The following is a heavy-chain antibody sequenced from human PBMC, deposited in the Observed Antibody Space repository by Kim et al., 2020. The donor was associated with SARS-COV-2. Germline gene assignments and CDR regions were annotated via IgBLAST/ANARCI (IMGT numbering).Heavy chain of an antibody. CDR3: ALLVDGRQWPVLDY. V-gene: IGHV1-18*01. CDR1: GYTFTSYG. Sequence: ASVKVSCKASGYTFTSYGISWVRQAPGQGLEWMGWISAYNGNTNYAQKLQGRVTMTTDTSTSTAYMELRSLRSDDTAVYYCALLVDGRQWPVLDYWGQGTLVTVSS. J-gene: IGHJ4*02. CDR2: ISAYNGNT. D-gene: IGHD6-19*01.